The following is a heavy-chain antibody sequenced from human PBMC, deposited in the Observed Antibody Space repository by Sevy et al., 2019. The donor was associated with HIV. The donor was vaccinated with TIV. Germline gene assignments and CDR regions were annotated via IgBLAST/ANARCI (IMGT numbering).Heavy chain of an antibody. CDR3: ARHHPHDSGWYYFDY. D-gene: IGHD6-19*01. CDR1: GGSISSSSYY. Sequence: SETLSLTCTVSGGSISSSSYYWGWIRQPPGKGLEWIGSIYYSGSTYYNPSLKSRVTISVDTSKNQFSLKLSSVTAADTAVYYRARHHPHDSGWYYFDYWGQGTLVTVSS. CDR2: IYYSGST. J-gene: IGHJ4*02. V-gene: IGHV4-39*01.